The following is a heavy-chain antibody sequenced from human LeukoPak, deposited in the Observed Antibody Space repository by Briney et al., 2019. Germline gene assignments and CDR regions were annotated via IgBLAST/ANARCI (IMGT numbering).Heavy chain of an antibody. Sequence: GGSLRLSCAASGFTFSSYTMNWVRQAPGKGLEWVSYISSSSYTIYYADSVKGQFTISRDNAKNSLYLQMNSLRVEDTAVYYCARSDERYRVIDYWGQGTLVTVSS. D-gene: IGHD5-24*01. CDR2: ISSSSYTI. J-gene: IGHJ4*02. V-gene: IGHV3-48*04. CDR3: ARSDERYRVIDY. CDR1: GFTFSSYT.